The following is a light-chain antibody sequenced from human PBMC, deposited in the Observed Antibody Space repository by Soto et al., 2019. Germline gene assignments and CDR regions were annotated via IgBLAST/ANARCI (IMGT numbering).Light chain of an antibody. Sequence: DVVMTQSPLSLPVTLGQPASISCRSSQSLVYGDANSFFNWFHQRPGQPPRRLIYQVSNRDSGVPERFSGSGSATDFTLRISRVEAEDVGVYYCMQGSHWPPGYTFGQGTKLEIK. CDR2: QVS. J-gene: IGKJ2*01. CDR1: QSLVYGDANSF. V-gene: IGKV2-30*01. CDR3: MQGSHWPPGYT.